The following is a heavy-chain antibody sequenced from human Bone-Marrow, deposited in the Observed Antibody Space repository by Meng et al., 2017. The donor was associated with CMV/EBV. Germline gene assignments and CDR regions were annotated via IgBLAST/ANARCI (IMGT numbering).Heavy chain of an antibody. Sequence: GESLKISCVASGFRFDDYGMHWVRQTPGKGLEWVAFIRHDGTNKFYGDSVKGRFTISRDNSKNTVYLQMNSLRPEETAVYYCAKDLLLFGGPNAYFDYWGQGRAVTVSS. V-gene: IGHV3-30*02. D-gene: IGHD3-16*01. CDR3: AKDLLLFGGPNAYFDY. CDR1: GFRFDDYG. CDR2: IRHDGTNK. J-gene: IGHJ4*02.